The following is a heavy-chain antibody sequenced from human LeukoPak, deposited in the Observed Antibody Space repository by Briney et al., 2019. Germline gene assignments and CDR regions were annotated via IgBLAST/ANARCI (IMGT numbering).Heavy chain of an antibody. V-gene: IGHV3-7*01. CDR2: IKQDGSEK. Sequence: GGPLRISCAASGFTLSSYWMSWVRQAPGKGLEWVDNIKQDGSEKYCVDSVKGRFTISRDNAKTSLYLQMNSLRAEDTAVYYCARDLSGVAGYTYGRGIDYWGQGTLVTVSS. CDR3: ARDLSGVAGYTYGRGIDY. J-gene: IGHJ4*02. D-gene: IGHD5-18*01. CDR1: GFTLSSYW.